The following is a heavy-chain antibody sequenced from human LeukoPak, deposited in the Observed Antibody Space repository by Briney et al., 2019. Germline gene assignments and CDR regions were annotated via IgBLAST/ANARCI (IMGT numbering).Heavy chain of an antibody. CDR2: IKSKVHGETI. J-gene: IGHJ1*01. CDR1: GFTFSDAW. Sequence: NPGGSLRLSCAASGFTFSDAWMNWVRQAPGEGLEWLGRIKSKVHGETIDYAAPVKGRFTISSDDSKNTLYLEMNSLKTEDTAVYYCTTVWGGDWGQGTLVTVSS. V-gene: IGHV3-15*01. CDR3: TTVWGGD. D-gene: IGHD7-27*01.